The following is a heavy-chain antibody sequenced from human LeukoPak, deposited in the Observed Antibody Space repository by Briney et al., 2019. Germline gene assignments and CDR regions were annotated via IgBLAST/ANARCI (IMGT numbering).Heavy chain of an antibody. V-gene: IGHV1-18*01. D-gene: IGHD3-22*01. J-gene: IGHJ4*02. CDR2: ISAYNGNT. CDR1: GGTFSSYT. CDR3: AIYYYDSSGYYTPLLFDY. Sequence: GASVKVSCKASGGTFSSYTISWVRQAPGQGLEWMGWISAYNGNTNYAQKLQGRVTMTTDTSTSTAYMELRSLRSDDTAVYYCAIYYYDSSGYYTPLLFDYWGQGTLVTVSS.